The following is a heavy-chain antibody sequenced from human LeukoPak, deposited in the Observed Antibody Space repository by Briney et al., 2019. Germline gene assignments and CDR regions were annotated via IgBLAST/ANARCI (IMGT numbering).Heavy chain of an antibody. J-gene: IGHJ5*02. CDR1: GGSISSGGYS. V-gene: IGHV4-30-2*01. Sequence: PSETLSLTCAVPGGSISSGGYSWSWIRQPPGKGLEWIGYIYHSGSTYYNPSLKSRVTISVDRSKNQFSLKLSSVTAADTAVYYCARGEASSSSSWFDPWGQGTLVTVSS. CDR3: ARGEASSSSSWFDP. CDR2: IYHSGST. D-gene: IGHD6-6*01.